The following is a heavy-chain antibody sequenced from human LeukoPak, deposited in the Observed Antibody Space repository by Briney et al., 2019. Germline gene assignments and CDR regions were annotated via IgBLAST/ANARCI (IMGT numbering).Heavy chain of an antibody. D-gene: IGHD6-19*01. J-gene: IGHJ4*02. CDR1: GFTFSSYS. V-gene: IGHV3-21*01. CDR2: ISSSSSYI. Sequence: GGSLRLSCAASGFTFSSYSMNWVRQAPGKGLEWVSSISSSSSYIYYADSVKGRFTISRDNAKNSLYLQMYSLRAEDTAVYYCARDRLGIAVAGTLFDYWGQGTLVTVSS. CDR3: ARDRLGIAVAGTLFDY.